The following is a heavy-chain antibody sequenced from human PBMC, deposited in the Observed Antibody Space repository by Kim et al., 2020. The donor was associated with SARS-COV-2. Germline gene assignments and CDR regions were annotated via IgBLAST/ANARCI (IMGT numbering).Heavy chain of an antibody. Sequence: SGPTLVKPTQTLTLTCTFSGFSLTTRGMCVSWIRQPPGKALEWLARIDWDADNFYSTSMKTRLTISKDTSKNQVALSMTDMDPVDTGTYYCERVRCDCSGTSCQAGYFDYWGQGALVTVSS. J-gene: IGHJ4*02. CDR1: GFSLTTRGMC. CDR2: IDWDADN. CDR3: ERVRCDCSGTSCQAGYFDY. D-gene: IGHD2-2*01. V-gene: IGHV2-70*17.